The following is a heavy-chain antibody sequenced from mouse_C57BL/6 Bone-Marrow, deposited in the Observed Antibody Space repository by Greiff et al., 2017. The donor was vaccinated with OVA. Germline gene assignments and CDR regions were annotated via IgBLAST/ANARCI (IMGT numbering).Heavy chain of an antibody. CDR3: AREILQMFWYFDV. CDR1: GYTFTSYT. Sequence: VMLVESGAELARPGASVKMSCKASGYTFTSYTMHWVKQRPGQGLEWIGYINPSSGYTKYNQKFKDKATLTADKSSSTAYMQLSSLTSEDSAVYYCAREILQMFWYFDVWGTGTTVTVSS. CDR2: INPSSGYT. V-gene: IGHV1-4*01. J-gene: IGHJ1*03. D-gene: IGHD1-1*01.